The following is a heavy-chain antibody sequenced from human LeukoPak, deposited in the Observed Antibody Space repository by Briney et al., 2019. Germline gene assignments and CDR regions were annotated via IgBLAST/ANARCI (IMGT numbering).Heavy chain of an antibody. J-gene: IGHJ6*03. CDR3: ARGGRSVGGSSSSKSYHYYYYMDV. D-gene: IGHD6-6*01. V-gene: IGHV1-69*05. CDR1: GGTFSSYA. Sequence: GASVKVSCKASGGTFSSYAISWVRQAPGQGLEWMGGIIPIFGTANYAQKFQGRVTITTDESTSTAYMELSSLRSEDTAVYYCARGGRSVGGSSSSKSYHYYYYMDVWGKGTTVTVSS. CDR2: IIPIFGTA.